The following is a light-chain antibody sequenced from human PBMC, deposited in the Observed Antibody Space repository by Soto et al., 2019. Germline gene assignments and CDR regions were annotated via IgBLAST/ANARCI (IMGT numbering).Light chain of an antibody. CDR1: QGIGNY. J-gene: IGKJ5*01. Sequence: DIQMTQSPSSLSASVVDRVTITCRASQGIGNYLAWYQQKPGKVPKLLIYAASTLQSGVPSRFSGSGSGTHFALTISSLQPEDVATYYCQKYNSAPPFGQGTRLEIK. CDR3: QKYNSAPP. CDR2: AAS. V-gene: IGKV1-27*01.